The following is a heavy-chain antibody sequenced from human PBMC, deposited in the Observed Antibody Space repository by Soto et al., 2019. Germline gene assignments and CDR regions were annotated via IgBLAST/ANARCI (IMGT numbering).Heavy chain of an antibody. CDR1: GFTLSNYN. Sequence: GGSRRLSCVASGFTLSNYNMNWVRQAPGKGLEWVSHISGTSVYIHYADSVKGRFTISRDNAKNSVYLQMDSLRVEDTAVYYCAREGALKPFSSWGQGALVTVSS. CDR2: ISGTSVYI. V-gene: IGHV3-21*01. CDR3: AREGALKPFSS. J-gene: IGHJ5*02.